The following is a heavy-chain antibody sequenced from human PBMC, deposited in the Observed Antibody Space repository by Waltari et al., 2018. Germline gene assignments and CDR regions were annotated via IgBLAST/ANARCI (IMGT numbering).Heavy chain of an antibody. CDR1: GYFISSNYY. CDR2: IHHSGST. D-gene: IGHD2-2*01. V-gene: IGHV4-38-2*01. Sequence: QVQLQESGPGLVKPSETLSLTCGVSGYFISSNYYWGWIRQPPGKGLAWIGRIHHSGSTYHNPSRESRGCIPVDTSKNQFSLKRSSVTAADTAVYYCARVGWGGVPAAMVDYWGQGTLVTVSS. CDR3: ARVGWGGVPAAMVDY. J-gene: IGHJ4*02.